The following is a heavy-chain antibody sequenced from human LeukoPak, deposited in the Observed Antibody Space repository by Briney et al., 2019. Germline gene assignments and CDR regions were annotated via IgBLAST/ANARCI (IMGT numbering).Heavy chain of an antibody. D-gene: IGHD2-2*01. CDR3: ARSSRYCSSTSCPRGDYYGMDA. V-gene: IGHV4-34*01. Sequence: PSETLSLTCAVYGGSFSGYYWSWIRQPPGKGLEWIGEINHSGSTNYNPSLKSRVTISVDTSKNQFSLKLSSVTAADTAVYYCARSSRYCSSTSCPRGDYYGMDAWGKGTTVTVSS. J-gene: IGHJ6*04. CDR1: GGSFSGYY. CDR2: INHSGST.